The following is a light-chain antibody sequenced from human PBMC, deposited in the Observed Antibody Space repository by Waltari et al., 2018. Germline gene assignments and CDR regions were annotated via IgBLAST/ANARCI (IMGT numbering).Light chain of an antibody. V-gene: IGKV3-20*01. CDR1: QSISKY. J-gene: IGKJ1*01. CDR2: DTS. Sequence: EIVLTQPPGTLSFSPGERATLSCRARQSISKYLAWYQQKPDQAPRLLIYDTSTRATGIPDRFSGSGSGTDFSLTISRLEPEDFAVYYCQKYGTLPATFGQGTKVELK. CDR3: QKYGTLPAT.